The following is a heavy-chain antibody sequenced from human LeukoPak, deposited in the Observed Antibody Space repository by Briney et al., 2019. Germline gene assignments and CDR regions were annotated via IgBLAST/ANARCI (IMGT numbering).Heavy chain of an antibody. CDR1: GGSISSYY. Sequence: PSETLSLTCTVSGGSISSYYWSWIRQPAGKGLEWIGRIYTSGSTNYNPSLKSRVTMSVDTSKNQSSLKLSSVTAADTAVYYCARGHISGFAPGLFDYWGQGTLVTVSS. CDR2: IYTSGST. J-gene: IGHJ4*02. V-gene: IGHV4-4*07. D-gene: IGHD3-22*01. CDR3: ARGHISGFAPGLFDY.